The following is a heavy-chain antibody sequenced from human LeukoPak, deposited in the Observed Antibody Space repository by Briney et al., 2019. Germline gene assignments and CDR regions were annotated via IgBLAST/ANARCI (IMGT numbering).Heavy chain of an antibody. CDR1: GFTFNTYN. V-gene: IGHV3-21*01. J-gene: IGHJ2*01. CDR3: AREGIARKTYWYFDL. D-gene: IGHD6-13*01. CDR2: ITSSSYI. Sequence: GGSLRLSCAASGFTFNTYNMNWVRQAPGQGLEWVSSITSSSYIYYADSVKGRFTISRDNAKNSLYLQMNSLRAEDTAVYYCAREGIARKTYWYFDLWGRGTLVTVSS.